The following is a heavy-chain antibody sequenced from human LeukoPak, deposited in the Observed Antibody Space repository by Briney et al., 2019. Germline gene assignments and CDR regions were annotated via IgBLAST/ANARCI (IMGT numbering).Heavy chain of an antibody. CDR3: ARGSIAAAGLSYFDY. V-gene: IGHV5-51*01. CDR1: GYSFTSYW. Sequence: GESLKISCKGSGYSFTSYWIGWVRQIPGKGLEWMGIIYPGDSDTRYSPSFQGQVTISADKSISTAYLQWRSLKASDTAIYYCARGSIAAAGLSYFDYWGQGTLVTVSS. J-gene: IGHJ4*02. D-gene: IGHD6-13*01. CDR2: IYPGDSDT.